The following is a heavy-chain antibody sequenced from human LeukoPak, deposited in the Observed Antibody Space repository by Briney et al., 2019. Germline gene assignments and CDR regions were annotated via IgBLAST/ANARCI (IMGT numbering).Heavy chain of an antibody. CDR3: ARVTPLNWFDP. CDR2: INSDGSST. J-gene: IGHJ5*02. V-gene: IGHV3-74*01. Sequence: PGGSLRLSCAASGFTFSSYWMHWVRQAPGKGLVWVSRINSDGSSTSYADSVKGRTTISRDNAKNTLYLQMNSLRAEDTAVYYCARVTPLNWFDPWGQGTLVTVSS. CDR1: GFTFSSYW.